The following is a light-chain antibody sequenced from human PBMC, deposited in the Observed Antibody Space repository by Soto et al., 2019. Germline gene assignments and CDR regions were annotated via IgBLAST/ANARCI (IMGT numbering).Light chain of an antibody. CDR2: DAS. Sequence: EIVLTQSPATLSLSPGERATLSCRASRSVSSYLAWYQQKPGQAPRLLIYDASNRATGIPARFSGSGSGTDFTLTISSLEPEDFAVYYCQQRSNWPPKLTFGGGTKVEIK. CDR1: RSVSSY. CDR3: QQRSNWPPKLT. V-gene: IGKV3-11*01. J-gene: IGKJ4*01.